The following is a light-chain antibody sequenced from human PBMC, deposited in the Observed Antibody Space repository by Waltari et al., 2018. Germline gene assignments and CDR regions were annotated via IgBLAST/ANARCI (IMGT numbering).Light chain of an antibody. CDR3: QQSYNTPPYT. V-gene: IGKV1-39*01. CDR1: QNIYTY. J-gene: IGKJ2*01. CDR2: AAS. Sequence: DIQMTQSPSSLSASVGDRVTITCRASQNIYTYLNWYQQKPGKAPNLMIRAASSLQSGVPSWFSGSGSGSDFTLTISSLQPEDFATYYCQQSYNTPPYTFGQGTKLEI.